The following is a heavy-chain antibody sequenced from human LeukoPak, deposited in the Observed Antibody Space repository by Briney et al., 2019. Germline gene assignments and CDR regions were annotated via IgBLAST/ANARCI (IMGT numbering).Heavy chain of an antibody. CDR3: ARANDFHNWFDS. D-gene: IGHD3/OR15-3a*01. V-gene: IGHV4-34*01. Sequence: SETLSLPCAVYGGSFIGYYWSWIRQPPGRGLEWIGEINHSGGTNYNPSLKRRVTVSVDASKNQFSLKVRSLTAADTAVYYCARANDFHNWFDSWGQGTLVTVSS. CDR1: GGSFIGYY. CDR2: INHSGGT. J-gene: IGHJ5*01.